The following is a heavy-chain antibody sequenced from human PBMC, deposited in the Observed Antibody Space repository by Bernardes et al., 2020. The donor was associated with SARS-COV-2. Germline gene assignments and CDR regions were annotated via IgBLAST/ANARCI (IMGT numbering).Heavy chain of an antibody. Sequence: GYLSLSCAASGFTFSSYWMSWVRQAPGKGLEWVANIKQDGSEKYYVDSVKGRFTISRDNAKNSLYLQMNSLRAEDTAVYYCARDWRGYGDTSHANFDYWGQGTLVTVSS. D-gene: IGHD3-10*01. J-gene: IGHJ4*02. CDR3: ARDWRGYGDTSHANFDY. CDR2: IKQDGSEK. V-gene: IGHV3-7*01. CDR1: GFTFSSYW.